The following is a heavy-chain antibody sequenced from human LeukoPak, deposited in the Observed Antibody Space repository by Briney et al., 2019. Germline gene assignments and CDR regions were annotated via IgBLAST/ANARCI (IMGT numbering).Heavy chain of an antibody. D-gene: IGHD2-15*01. CDR3: ARRGCSGGRCYNEFDY. V-gene: IGHV1-46*01. Sequence: ASLKVSCKASGYTFPRYHMYSVRPAPGQTLACMGIINPTGGSTSYAQKFQGRDTMARDMSTSTVYMELRSLRSEKTAVYYCARRGCSGGRCYNEFDYWGQGTLVTVSS. J-gene: IGHJ4*02. CDR2: INPTGGST. CDR1: GYTFPRYH.